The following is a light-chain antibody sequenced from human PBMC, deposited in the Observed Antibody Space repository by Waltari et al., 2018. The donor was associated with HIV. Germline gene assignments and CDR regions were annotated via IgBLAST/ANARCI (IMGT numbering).Light chain of an antibody. Sequence: QSALTQPASVSGSPGQSITISCTGTGSDVGGYNYVSWYQQRPGSAPKHRSSGVRKRPSGISSRLSGSTSGNTASLTSSGLQAEYESDYYCSSYTDTTTLGVVFGGGTKLTVL. V-gene: IGLV2-14*01. CDR2: GVR. CDR1: GSDVGGYNY. CDR3: SSYTDTTTLGVV. J-gene: IGLJ2*01.